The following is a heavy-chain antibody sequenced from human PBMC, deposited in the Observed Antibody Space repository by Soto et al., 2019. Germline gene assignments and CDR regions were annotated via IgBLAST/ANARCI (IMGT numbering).Heavy chain of an antibody. Sequence: QVQLVESGGGVVQPGRSLRLSCAASGFTFSFYGMYWVRQAPGKGLEWVAAISYDGNKKYYPDSVKGRFSIFRDNSKNTLYLQVNSLRAEDTAVYYCAKEGPSIGDNYYYAMDVWGQGTTVTVSS. J-gene: IGHJ6*02. V-gene: IGHV3-30*18. CDR2: ISYDGNKK. CDR3: AKEGPSIGDNYYYAMDV. CDR1: GFTFSFYG. D-gene: IGHD6-6*01.